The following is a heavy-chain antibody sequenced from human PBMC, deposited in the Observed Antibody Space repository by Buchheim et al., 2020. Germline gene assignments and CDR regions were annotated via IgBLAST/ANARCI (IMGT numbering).Heavy chain of an antibody. CDR1: GGPFSGYY. J-gene: IGHJ4*02. V-gene: IGHV4-34*01. CDR2: VNHSGTT. D-gene: IGHD3-22*01. Sequence: QVQLQQWGAGLLKPSETLSLTCAVYGGPFSGYYWSWIRQSPGKGLEWIGEVNHSGTTKYNPSFKSRVTISGDTSKNQFSLNLNSVTAADTAVYYCARGPKYYYDSSGYYKFDYWGQGIL. CDR3: ARGPKYYYDSSGYYKFDY.